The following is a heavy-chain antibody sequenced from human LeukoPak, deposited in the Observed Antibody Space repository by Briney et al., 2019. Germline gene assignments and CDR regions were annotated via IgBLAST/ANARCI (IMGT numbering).Heavy chain of an antibody. Sequence: SETLSLTCTVSGGSISSYYWSWIRQPPGKGLEWIGYIYYSGSTNYNPSLKSRVTISVDTSKNQFSLKLSSVTAEDTAVYYCARVPRQETPNNWFDPWGQGTLVTVSS. CDR2: IYYSGST. V-gene: IGHV4-59*01. D-gene: IGHD5-24*01. CDR3: ARVPRQETPNNWFDP. CDR1: GGSISSYY. J-gene: IGHJ5*02.